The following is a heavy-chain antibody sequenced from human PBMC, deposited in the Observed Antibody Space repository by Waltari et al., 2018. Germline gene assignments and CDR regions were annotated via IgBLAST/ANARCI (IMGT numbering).Heavy chain of an antibody. CDR1: GGSISSYY. Sequence: QVQLQESGPGLVKPSETLSLTCTVSGGSISSYYWSWIRQPAGKGLEWIGRIYTSGSTNYNPSLKSRVTMSVDTSKNQFSLKLSSVTAADTAMYYCARQLTPVPGGLGFFRGVIGYWGQGTLVTVSS. CDR3: ARQLTPVPGGLGFFRGVIGY. V-gene: IGHV4-4*07. J-gene: IGHJ4*02. D-gene: IGHD3-10*01. CDR2: IYTSGST.